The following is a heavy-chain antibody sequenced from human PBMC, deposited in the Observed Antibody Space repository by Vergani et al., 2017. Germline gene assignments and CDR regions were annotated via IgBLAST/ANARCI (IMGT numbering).Heavy chain of an antibody. Sequence: QVQLVQSGAEVKKPGASVKVSCKASGYTFTSYYMHWVRQAPGQGLEWMGIINPRGGSTSYAKKFQGSVTMTRDTTTSTVYMERGSLRSEDTAVYYCARDSRYCRRASCYVGRDWFDPWGQGTLVTVSS. D-gene: IGHD2-2*01. CDR1: GYTFTSYY. CDR3: ARDSRYCRRASCYVGRDWFDP. J-gene: IGHJ5*02. CDR2: INPRGGST. V-gene: IGHV1-46*01.